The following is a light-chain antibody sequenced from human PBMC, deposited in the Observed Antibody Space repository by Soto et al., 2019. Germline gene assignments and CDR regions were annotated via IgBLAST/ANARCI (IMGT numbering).Light chain of an antibody. J-gene: IGKJ1*01. V-gene: IGKV1-5*01. Sequence: DIQMTQSPATLSASVGERVTITCRASQSISSWLAWYQQKPGKAPKLLMYDASSLASGVPSRFSGSGSGTEFTLTISSLPPDDFATYYCQQYNASPLTFGQGTKVEIK. CDR1: QSISSW. CDR2: DAS. CDR3: QQYNASPLT.